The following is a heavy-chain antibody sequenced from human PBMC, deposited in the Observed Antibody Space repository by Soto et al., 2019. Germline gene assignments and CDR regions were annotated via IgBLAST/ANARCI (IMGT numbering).Heavy chain of an antibody. Sequence: EVQLVESGGGLVQPGGSLRLSCAASGFIFSSYWMYWVRQAPGKGLVWVSRINTDGSSTRYADSVKGRFTISRDNAKNALYLYMSSLRAEDTAVFYCAREPLYGDYPLFWGQGTLVTVSS. D-gene: IGHD4-17*01. CDR2: INTDGSST. V-gene: IGHV3-74*01. CDR1: GFIFSSYW. CDR3: AREPLYGDYPLF. J-gene: IGHJ4*02.